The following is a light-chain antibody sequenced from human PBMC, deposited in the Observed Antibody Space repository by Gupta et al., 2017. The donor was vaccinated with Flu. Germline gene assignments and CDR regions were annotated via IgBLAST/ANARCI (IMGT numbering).Light chain of an antibody. CDR2: AVY. V-gene: IGKV1-39*01. CDR3: ILSYNTPQT. J-gene: IGKJ1*01. CDR1: RNRNSY. Sequence: PSAVCASVVGGVRVSSRAFRNRNSYLNWFQQRLGISPRRLIYAVYSSQSPVPSRFSGCGSVTAFTLTIMRMTAEDIATYYCILSYNTPQTFGQGTKMEI.